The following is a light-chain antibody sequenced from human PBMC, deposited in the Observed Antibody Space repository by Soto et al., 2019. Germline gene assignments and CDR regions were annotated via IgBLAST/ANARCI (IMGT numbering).Light chain of an antibody. Sequence: DIVLTQSPGTLSLSPGERATLSCRASQNVRNTYLAWYQQKPGQAPRLLIYAASSRATGIPDRFSGSGSGTDFTLTISRLELDDFEVYYCQQYRILQGLITFGPGTKVDIK. J-gene: IGKJ3*01. CDR2: AAS. CDR3: QQYRILQGLIT. CDR1: QNVRNTY. V-gene: IGKV3-20*01.